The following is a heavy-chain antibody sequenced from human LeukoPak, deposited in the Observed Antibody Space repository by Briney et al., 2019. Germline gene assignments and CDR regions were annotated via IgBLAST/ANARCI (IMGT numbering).Heavy chain of an antibody. V-gene: IGHV1-18*01. Sequence: ASVKVSCKASGYTFTSYGISWVRQAPGQGLEWMGWISAYNGNTNYAQKLQGRVTMTTDTSTSTAYMELRSLRSDDTAVYYCARDLGDCSSTSCYNGGFDYWGQGTLVTVSS. CDR3: ARDLGDCSSTSCYNGGFDY. J-gene: IGHJ4*02. D-gene: IGHD2-2*01. CDR1: GYTFTSYG. CDR2: ISAYNGNT.